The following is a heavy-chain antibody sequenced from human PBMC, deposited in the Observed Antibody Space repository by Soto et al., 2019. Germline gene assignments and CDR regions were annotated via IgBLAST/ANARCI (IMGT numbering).Heavy chain of an antibody. Sequence: SETLSLTCTVSGASISSNTYYWAWIRRPPGKGLECIGSIYYDGSTYYNPSLKSRVTISVETSKNQFSLKLSSVTAADTAVYYCARAYYDFWSGYYTDYYYYGMDVWGQGTTVTVSS. CDR3: ARAYYDFWSGYYTDYYYYGMDV. J-gene: IGHJ6*02. CDR1: GASISSNTYY. V-gene: IGHV4-39*07. CDR2: IYYDGST. D-gene: IGHD3-3*01.